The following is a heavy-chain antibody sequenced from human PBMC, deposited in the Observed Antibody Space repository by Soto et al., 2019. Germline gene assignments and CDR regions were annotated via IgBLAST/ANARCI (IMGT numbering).Heavy chain of an antibody. CDR2: ISYDGSNK. CDR3: ARGRYSSSWYYYYYGMDV. Sequence: QVQLVESGGGVVQPGRSLRLSCAASGFTFSSYAMHWVRKAPGKGLEWVAVISYDGSNKYYADSVKGRFTISRDNSKNTLYLQMNSLRAEDTAVYYCARGRYSSSWYYYYYGMDVWGQGTTVTVSS. V-gene: IGHV3-30-3*01. CDR1: GFTFSSYA. D-gene: IGHD6-13*01. J-gene: IGHJ6*02.